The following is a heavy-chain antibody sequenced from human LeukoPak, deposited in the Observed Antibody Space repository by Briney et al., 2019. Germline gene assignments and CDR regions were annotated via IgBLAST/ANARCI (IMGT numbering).Heavy chain of an antibody. Sequence: ASVKVSCKASGYTFTGYYMHWVRQAPGQGLEWMGWINPNSGNTGYAQKFQGRVTMTGNTSISTAYMELSSLRSEDTAVYYCARAVSVAATPLYYYGMDVWGQGTTVTVSS. J-gene: IGHJ6*02. CDR3: ARAVSVAATPLYYYGMDV. V-gene: IGHV1-8*02. CDR1: GYTFTGYY. CDR2: INPNSGNT. D-gene: IGHD2-15*01.